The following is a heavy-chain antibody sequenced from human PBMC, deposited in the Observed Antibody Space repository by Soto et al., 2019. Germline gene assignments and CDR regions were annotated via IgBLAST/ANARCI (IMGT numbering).Heavy chain of an antibody. J-gene: IGHJ5*01. V-gene: IGHV4-30-2*06. CDR2: IYNSGST. Sequence: TSETLSLTCTVSGDSVSRGCSSWSWIRQSPGKGLEWLGYIYNSGSTYYNQSLRGRASISIDRYRNQFCLELTSVTAADTALYYCPRVAAWDWFDPSSEGSLLTGSS. D-gene: IGHD6-13*01. CDR1: GDSVSRGCSS. CDR3: PRVAAWDWFDP.